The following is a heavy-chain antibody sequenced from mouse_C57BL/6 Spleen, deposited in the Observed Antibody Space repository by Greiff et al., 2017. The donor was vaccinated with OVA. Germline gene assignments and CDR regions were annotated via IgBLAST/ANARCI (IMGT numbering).Heavy chain of an antibody. D-gene: IGHD2-4*01. CDR2: IGPGSGST. CDR3: AKIYYDYDDYAMDY. Sequence: QVQLQQSGAELVKPGASVKISCKASGYTFTDYYINWVKQRPGQGLEWIGKIGPGSGSTYYNEKFKGKATLTADKSSSTAYMQLSSLTSEDSAVYFCAKIYYDYDDYAMDYWGQGTSVTVPS. J-gene: IGHJ4*01. V-gene: IGHV1-77*01. CDR1: GYTFTDYY.